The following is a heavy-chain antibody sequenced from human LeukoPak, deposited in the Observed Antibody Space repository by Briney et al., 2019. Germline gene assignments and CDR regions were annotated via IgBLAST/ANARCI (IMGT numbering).Heavy chain of an antibody. CDR2: ISGSGANT. J-gene: IGHJ4*02. D-gene: IGHD3-16*02. V-gene: IGHV3-23*01. CDR1: GFTFSTYA. CDR3: AKETAGYTNPYYFDY. Sequence: GGSLRLSCAASGFTFSTYAMSWVRQAPGKGLEWVSTISGSGANTYYADSVRGRFTISRDNSKNTLYLHMNSLRAEDTDVYYCAKETAGYTNPYYFDYGGQGTLITVSS.